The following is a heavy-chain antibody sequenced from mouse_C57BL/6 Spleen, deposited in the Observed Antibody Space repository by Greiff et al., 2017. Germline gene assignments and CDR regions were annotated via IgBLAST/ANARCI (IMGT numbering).Heavy chain of an antibody. J-gene: IGHJ3*01. CDR3: ARQMNYGSSSAWFAY. V-gene: IGHV5-15*01. Sequence: EVQLVESGGGLVQPGGSLKLSCAASGFTFSDYGMAWVRQAPRKGPEWVAFISNLAYSIYYADTVTGRFTISRENAKNTLYLEMSSLRSEDTAMYYCARQMNYGSSSAWFAYWGQGTLVTVSA. CDR2: ISNLAYSI. CDR1: GFTFSDYG. D-gene: IGHD1-1*01.